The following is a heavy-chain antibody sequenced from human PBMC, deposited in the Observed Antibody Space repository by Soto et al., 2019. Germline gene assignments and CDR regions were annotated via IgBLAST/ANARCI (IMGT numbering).Heavy chain of an antibody. CDR1: GFTFDDFA. V-gene: IGHV3-9*01. D-gene: IGHD6-6*01. CDR2: ITWNSGDI. CDR3: ARSRVLAGRPLDL. Sequence: EVQLVESGGGLVQPGRSLRLSCAASGFTFDDFAMHWVRQAPGKGLEWVSGITWNSGDIRYTGSVKGRFSISRDNAEKSLYLHMNSLSPEDTALYYCARSRVLAGRPLDLWGQGTFVTVSS. J-gene: IGHJ5*02.